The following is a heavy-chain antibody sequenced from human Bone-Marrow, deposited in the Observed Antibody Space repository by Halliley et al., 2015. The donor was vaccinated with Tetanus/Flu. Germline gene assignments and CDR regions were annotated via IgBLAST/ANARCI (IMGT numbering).Heavy chain of an antibody. Sequence: SLRLSCAASGFTFSKYWMSWVRQAPGKGLEWVANINQDGSEPYYVDSMRGRFTISRDNAKNSMSLQMNSLRAEDTAVYYCATHLFEWQGHFDNWGQGTLVTVSS. CDR1: GFTFSKYW. J-gene: IGHJ4*02. CDR3: ATHLFEWQGHFDN. D-gene: IGHD3-3*01. V-gene: IGHV3-7*01. CDR2: INQDGSEP.